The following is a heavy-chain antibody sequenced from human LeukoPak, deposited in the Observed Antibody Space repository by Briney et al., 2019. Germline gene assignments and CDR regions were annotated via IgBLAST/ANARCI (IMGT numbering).Heavy chain of an antibody. CDR2: IKQDGSEK. Sequence: ETLSLTCTVSGGSISSSSYYWGWIRQPPGKGLEWVANIKQDGSEKYYVDSVRGRFTISRDNAKNSLYLQMNSLRVEDTAVYYCARGGRYYGDNVLDYWGQGTLVTVSS. V-gene: IGHV3-7*01. D-gene: IGHD4-17*01. CDR3: ARGGRYYGDNVLDY. J-gene: IGHJ4*02. CDR1: GGSISSSSYY.